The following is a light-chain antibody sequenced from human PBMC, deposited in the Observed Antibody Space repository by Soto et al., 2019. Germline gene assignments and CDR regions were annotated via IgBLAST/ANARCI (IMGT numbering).Light chain of an antibody. J-gene: IGLJ2*01. CDR2: VNS. CDR1: SSNIGARYD. CDR3: QSYDSSLSGVV. Sequence: QLVLTQPPSVSGAPGQRVTISCTGSSSNIGARYDVHWYQQLPGTAPKLLIFVNSTRPSGVPDRFSGSKSGTSASLAITGLQAEDEADYYCQSYDSSLSGVVFGGGTKLTVL. V-gene: IGLV1-40*01.